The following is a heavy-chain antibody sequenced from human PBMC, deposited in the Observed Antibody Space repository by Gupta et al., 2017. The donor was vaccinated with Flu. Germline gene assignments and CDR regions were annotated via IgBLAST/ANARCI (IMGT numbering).Heavy chain of an antibody. D-gene: IGHD1-20*01. CDR1: TFSNYA. CDR2: IVAIFGTT. J-gene: IGHJ6*02. V-gene: IGHV1-69*01. Sequence: TFSNYAISWVRQAPGQGREWMGGIVAIFGTTNYAQKFRGRVKVTADESTSTVYMELNSLRSDDTAVYYCARAGPHNWILHGMDVGGQGTTV. CDR3: ARAGPHNWILHGMDV.